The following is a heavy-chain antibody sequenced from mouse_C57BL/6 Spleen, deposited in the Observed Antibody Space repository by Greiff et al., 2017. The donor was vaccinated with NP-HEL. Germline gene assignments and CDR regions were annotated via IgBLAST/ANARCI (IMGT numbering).Heavy chain of an antibody. D-gene: IGHD2-2*01. CDR3: ARPGMVTTGGFDY. J-gene: IGHJ2*01. CDR2: IDPSDSYT. CDR1: GYTFTSYW. Sequence: VQLQQPGAELVMPGASVKLSCKASGYTFTSYWMHWVKQRPGQGLEWIGEIDPSDSYTNYNQKFKGKSTLTVDKSSSTAYMQLSSLTSEDSAVYYCARPGMVTTGGFDYWGQGTTLTVSS. V-gene: IGHV1-69*01.